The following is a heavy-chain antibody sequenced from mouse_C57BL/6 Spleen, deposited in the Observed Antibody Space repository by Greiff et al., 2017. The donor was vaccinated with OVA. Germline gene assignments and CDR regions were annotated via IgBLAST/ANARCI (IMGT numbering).Heavy chain of an antibody. D-gene: IGHD4-1*01. CDR1: GYAFTNYL. CDR3: ARSTGTDAMDY. CDR2: INPGSGGT. J-gene: IGHJ4*01. V-gene: IGHV1-54*01. Sequence: VQGVESGAELVRPGTSVKVSCKASGYAFTNYLIEWVKQRPGQGLEWIGVINPGSGGTNYNEKFKGKATLTADKSSSTAYMQLSSLTSEDSAVYFCARSTGTDAMDYWGQGTSVTVSS.